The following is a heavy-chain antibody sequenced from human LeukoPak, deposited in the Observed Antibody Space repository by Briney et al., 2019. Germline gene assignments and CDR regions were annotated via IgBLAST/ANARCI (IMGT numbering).Heavy chain of an antibody. CDR2: MNSDGTSI. CDR1: GFTFTNYW. J-gene: IGHJ4*02. CDR3: VRDGVGAPPFDY. D-gene: IGHD1-26*01. Sequence: GGSLRLSCVVSGFTFTNYWMQWVRQVPGKGLVWVARMNSDGTSIIHADSVKGRFTISRDNAKNTLFLQMNSLRAEDTAVYYCVRDGVGAPPFDYWGQGALVTVSS. V-gene: IGHV3-74*01.